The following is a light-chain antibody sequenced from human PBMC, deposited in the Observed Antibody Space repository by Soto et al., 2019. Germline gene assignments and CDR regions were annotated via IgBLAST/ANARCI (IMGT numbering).Light chain of an antibody. Sequence: DIQMTQSPSSLSASVGDRVTITCRASQSISSYLNWYQQKPGKAPKLLIYAASSLQSGVPSRFXXSGSGTDFTLTISSLQPEDFATYYCQQSYSTPPWYTFGQGTKLEIK. CDR2: AAS. CDR1: QSISSY. V-gene: IGKV1-39*01. J-gene: IGKJ2*01. CDR3: QQSYSTPPWYT.